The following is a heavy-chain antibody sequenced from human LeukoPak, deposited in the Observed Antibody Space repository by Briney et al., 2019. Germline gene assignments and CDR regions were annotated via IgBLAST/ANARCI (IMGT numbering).Heavy chain of an antibody. CDR2: ISAYNGNT. CDR1: GYTFTSYG. J-gene: IGHJ5*02. CDR3: ARGENGVWGCYRKNWFDP. Sequence: ASVKVSCKASGYTFTSYGISWVRQAPGQGLEWMGWISAYNGNTNYAQKLQGRVTMTTDTSTSTAYMELRSLRSDDTAVYYCARGENGVWGCYRKNWFDPWGQGTLVTVSS. D-gene: IGHD3-16*02. V-gene: IGHV1-18*01.